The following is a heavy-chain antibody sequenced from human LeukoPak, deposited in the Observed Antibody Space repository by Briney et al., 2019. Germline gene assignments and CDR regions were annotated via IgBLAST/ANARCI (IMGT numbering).Heavy chain of an antibody. J-gene: IGHJ3*02. Sequence: GGSLRLSCAASGFTFTDHYMDWVRQAPGKGLEWVAVIWYDGSNKYYADSVKGRFTISRDNSKNTLYLQMNSLRAEDTAVYYCARDGSSGWYFAFDIWGQGTMVTVSS. CDR1: GFTFTDHY. CDR2: IWYDGSNK. D-gene: IGHD6-19*01. V-gene: IGHV3-33*08. CDR3: ARDGSSGWYFAFDI.